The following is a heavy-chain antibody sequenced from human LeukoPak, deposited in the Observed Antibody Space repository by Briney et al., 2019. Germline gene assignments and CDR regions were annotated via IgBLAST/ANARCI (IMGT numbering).Heavy chain of an antibody. J-gene: IGHJ3*01. D-gene: IGHD4-17*01. Sequence: GESLKISCKGSGYTFTSYCNGWVRQMPGKGLEWMGIIYPGGSDTTYSPSFQGQVTISADRSINTAYLQWLSLKASDTAIYYCARETGDGDYGPFDVWGQGTMVTVSS. CDR1: GYTFTSYC. CDR2: IYPGGSDT. V-gene: IGHV5-51*01. CDR3: ARETGDGDYGPFDV.